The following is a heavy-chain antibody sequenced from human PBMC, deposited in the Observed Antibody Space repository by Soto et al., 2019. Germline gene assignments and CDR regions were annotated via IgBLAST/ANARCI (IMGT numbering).Heavy chain of an antibody. CDR2: ISGSGGST. Sequence: GGSLRLSCAASGFTFSSYAMSWVRQAPGKGLEWVSAISGSGGSTYYADSVKGRVTISRDTSKNTLYLQMNSLRAEDTAVYSCAKDPNRAVVPAAGAIDVWGKGTMVTVSS. CDR3: AKDPNRAVVPAAGAIDV. D-gene: IGHD2-2*01. CDR1: GFTFSSYA. V-gene: IGHV3-23*01. J-gene: IGHJ6*03.